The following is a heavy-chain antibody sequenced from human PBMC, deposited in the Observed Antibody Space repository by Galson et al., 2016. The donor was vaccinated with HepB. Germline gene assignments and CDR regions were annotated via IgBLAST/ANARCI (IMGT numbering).Heavy chain of an antibody. CDR3: ARDWKGYVDF. CDR1: GGTFSSSYS. V-gene: IGHV1-69*06. D-gene: IGHD2-15*01. J-gene: IGHJ4*02. Sequence: SVKVSCKASGGTFSSSYSIRWVRQAPGQGLEWIGGINPVFGTVNYAQNIQGGVTITADSMELTSLRSEDTAVYYCARDWKGYVDFWGQGSLVTVSS. CDR2: INPVFGTV.